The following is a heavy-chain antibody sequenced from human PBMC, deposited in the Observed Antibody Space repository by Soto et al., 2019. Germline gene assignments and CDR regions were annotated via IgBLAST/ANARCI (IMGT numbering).Heavy chain of an antibody. V-gene: IGHV2-5*02. Sequence: QITLNESGPTVVRPTETLTLTCRFSGFSLTTSGVGVGWIRQSPGKAPEWLALIYWDGDKRYIESLKSRLTITKDTSKNQVVLTVSDLDPTDTATYYCAHRVLRTVFGLVTTTAIYFDFWGQGTPVAVSS. D-gene: IGHD3-3*01. CDR3: AHRVLRTVFGLVTTTAIYFDF. J-gene: IGHJ4*02. CDR2: IYWDGDK. CDR1: GFSLTTSGVG.